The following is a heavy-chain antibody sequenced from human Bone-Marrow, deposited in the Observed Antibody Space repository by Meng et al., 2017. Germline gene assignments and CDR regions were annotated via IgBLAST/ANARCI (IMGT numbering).Heavy chain of an antibody. CDR2: IYHSGST. D-gene: IGHD3-22*01. CDR1: GGSISSSNG. Sequence: VQVQGSGPGLVKPSGTLSLTCAVSGGSISSSNGWSWVRQPPGKGLEWIGEIYHSGSTNYNPSPKSRVTISVDKSKNQFSLKLSSVTAADTAVYYCARDSRTYYYDSSGYTFDYWGQGTLVTVSS. CDR3: ARDSRTYYYDSSGYTFDY. V-gene: IGHV4-4*02. J-gene: IGHJ4*02.